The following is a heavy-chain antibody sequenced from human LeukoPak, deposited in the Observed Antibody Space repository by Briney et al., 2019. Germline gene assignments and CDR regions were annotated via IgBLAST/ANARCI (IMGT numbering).Heavy chain of an antibody. CDR2: ISGSGGST. V-gene: IGHV3-23*01. D-gene: IGHD3-22*01. CDR3: AKEAYYDTTSY. CDR1: AFSFSNYG. Sequence: GGSLRLSCAASAFSFSNYGMHWVRQAPGKGLEWVSAISGSGGSTYYADSVKGRFTISRDNSKNTLYLQMNSLRAEDTAVYYCAKEAYYDTTSYWGQGTLVTVSS. J-gene: IGHJ4*02.